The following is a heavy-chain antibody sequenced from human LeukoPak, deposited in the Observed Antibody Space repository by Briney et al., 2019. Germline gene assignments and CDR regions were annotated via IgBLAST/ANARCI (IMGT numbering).Heavy chain of an antibody. CDR2: ISGSDGST. Sequence: GGSLRLSCAASGFTFSSYAMSWVRQAPGKGLEWFSVISGSDGSTYYADSVKGRFTISRDNSKNTLYLQMNSLRVEDTAVYYCAKFVGSGWYNFDYWGQGTLVTVSS. D-gene: IGHD6-19*01. J-gene: IGHJ4*02. CDR1: GFTFSSYA. V-gene: IGHV3-23*01. CDR3: AKFVGSGWYNFDY.